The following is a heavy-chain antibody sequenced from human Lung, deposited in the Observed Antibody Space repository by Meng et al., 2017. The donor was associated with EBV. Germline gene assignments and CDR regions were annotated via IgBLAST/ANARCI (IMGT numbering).Heavy chain of an antibody. CDR3: ARVYYYDSSGYSH. CDR1: GGSISSGYF. Sequence: QLQLQESGPGLVNPSETLSLTCTVSGGSISSGYFWGWIRQPPGKGLEWIGYIYYSGSTYYNPSLKSRVTISVDTSKNQFSLKLSSVTAADTAVYYCARVYYYDSSGYSHWGQGTLVTASS. J-gene: IGHJ4*02. V-gene: IGHV4-31*03. CDR2: IYYSGST. D-gene: IGHD3-22*01.